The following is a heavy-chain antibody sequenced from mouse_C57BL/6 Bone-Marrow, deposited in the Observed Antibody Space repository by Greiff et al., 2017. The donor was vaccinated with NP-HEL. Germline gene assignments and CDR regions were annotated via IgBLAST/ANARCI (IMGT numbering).Heavy chain of an antibody. D-gene: IGHD2-1*01. V-gene: IGHV1-54*01. Sequence: QVQLKESGAELVRPGTSVKVSCKASGYAFTNYLIEWVKQRPGQGLEWIGVINPGSGGTNYNEKFKGKATLTADKSSSTAYMQLSSLTSEDSAVYFCARKGILGNYGDYWGQGTTLTVSS. J-gene: IGHJ2*01. CDR3: ARKGILGNYGDY. CDR1: GYAFTNYL. CDR2: INPGSGGT.